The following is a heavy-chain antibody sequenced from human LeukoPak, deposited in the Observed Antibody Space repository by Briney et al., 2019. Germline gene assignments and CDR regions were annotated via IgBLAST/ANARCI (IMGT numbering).Heavy chain of an antibody. V-gene: IGHV3-23*01. CDR1: GFTFSSYA. J-gene: IGHJ4*02. CDR3: AKGSYYDSSGSFYFDY. CDR2: ISGSGDNT. Sequence: GGSLRLSCAASGFTFSSYAMSWVRQAPGKGLEWVSGISGSGDNTYYADSVKGRFTISRDNSKNTPYVQVNSLGTEDTAAYYCAKGSYYDSSGSFYFDYWGQGTLVTVSS. D-gene: IGHD3-22*01.